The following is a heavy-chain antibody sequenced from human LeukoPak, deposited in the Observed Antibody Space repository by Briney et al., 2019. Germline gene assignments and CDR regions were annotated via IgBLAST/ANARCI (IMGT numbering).Heavy chain of an antibody. J-gene: IGHJ4*02. CDR1: GGSFSGYY. CDR2: INHSGST. Sequence: PSETLSLTCAVYGGSFSGYYWSWIRQPPGKGLEWIGEINHSGSTNYNPSLKSRVTISVDTSKNQFSLKLSSVTAADTAVYYCARLHPYYYGSGRSRFDYWGQGTLVTVSS. D-gene: IGHD3-10*01. V-gene: IGHV4-34*01. CDR3: ARLHPYYYGSGRSRFDY.